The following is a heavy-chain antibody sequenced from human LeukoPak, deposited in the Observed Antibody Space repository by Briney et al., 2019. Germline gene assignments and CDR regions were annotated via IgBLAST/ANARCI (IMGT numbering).Heavy chain of an antibody. V-gene: IGHV4-34*01. CDR2: INHSGST. Sequence: SETLSLTCAVYGGSFSGYYWSWIRRPPGKGLEWIGEINHSGSTNYNPSLKSRVTISVDTSKNQFSLKLSSVTAADTAVYYCARGQGRLLWFGELLYSLYFDYWGQGTLVTVSS. D-gene: IGHD3-10*01. CDR1: GGSFSGYY. CDR3: ARGQGRLLWFGELLYSLYFDY. J-gene: IGHJ4*02.